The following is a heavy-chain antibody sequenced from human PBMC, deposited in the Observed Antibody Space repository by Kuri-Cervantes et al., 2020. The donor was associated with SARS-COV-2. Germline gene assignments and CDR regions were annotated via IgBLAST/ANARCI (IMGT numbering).Heavy chain of an antibody. J-gene: IGHJ3*02. CDR3: ARGDIVVVPTCYDGAFEI. CDR1: RYTFTSHY. D-gene: IGHD2-2*01. Sequence: ASEKVPCKASRYTFTSHYMHWVRQAPGQGLEWLGIINPSVGSTSYPQKFQGRVTMTSDTSTSTVYIELSTLRSEDAAEYYYARGDIVVVPTCYDGAFEIWGQGTMVTVSS. CDR2: INPSVGST. V-gene: IGHV1-46*01.